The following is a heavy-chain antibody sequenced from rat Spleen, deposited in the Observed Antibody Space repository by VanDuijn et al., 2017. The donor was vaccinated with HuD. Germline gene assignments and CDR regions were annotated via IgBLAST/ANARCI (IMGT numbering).Heavy chain of an antibody. V-gene: IGHV5S13*01. CDR1: GFTFSNFG. CDR2: ISPGGGNT. J-gene: IGHJ2*01. Sequence: EVQLVESGGGLVQPGRSLKLSCAVSGFTFSNFGFVWVRQAPTKGLEWVASISPGGGNTFYRDSVKGRFTISRDNAKSTLYLQMDSLRSEDTATYYGARHVYYGFRFDYWGQGVMVTVSS. D-gene: IGHD1-6*01. CDR3: ARHVYYGFRFDY.